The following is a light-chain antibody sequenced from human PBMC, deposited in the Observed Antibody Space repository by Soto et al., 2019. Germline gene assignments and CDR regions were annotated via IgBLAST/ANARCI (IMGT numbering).Light chain of an antibody. J-gene: IGKJ1*01. CDR3: QQYSSYWT. V-gene: IGKV3-20*01. CDR2: GAS. Sequence: EIVLTQSPGTLSLSPVEKATLSCRASQSVSRNYLAWYQQKPGQAPRLLIYGASNRATGIPDRFSGSGSGTDFTLTISRLEPEDFATYYCQQYSSYWTFGQGTKVDIK. CDR1: QSVSRNY.